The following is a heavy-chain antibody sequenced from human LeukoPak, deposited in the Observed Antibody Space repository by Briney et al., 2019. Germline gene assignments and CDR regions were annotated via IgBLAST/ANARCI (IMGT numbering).Heavy chain of an antibody. D-gene: IGHD3-22*01. V-gene: IGHV3-48*03. CDR1: GFTFSSYE. CDR2: ISSSGSTI. Sequence: GGSLRLSCAASGFTFSSYEMNWVRQAPGEGLEWVSYISSSGSTIYYADSVKGRFTISRDNAKNSLYLQMNSLRAEDTAVYYCARYYYDSSGYYPHFDYWGQGTLVTVSS. CDR3: ARYYYDSSGYYPHFDY. J-gene: IGHJ4*02.